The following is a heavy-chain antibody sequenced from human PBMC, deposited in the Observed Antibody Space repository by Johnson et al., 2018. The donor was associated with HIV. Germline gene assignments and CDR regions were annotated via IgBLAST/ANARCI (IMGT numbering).Heavy chain of an antibody. CDR3: ARDDILTGYYDAFDI. V-gene: IGHV3-53*01. Sequence: MQLVESGGGLFQPGGSLRLSCTASGFTFSRSGMHWVRQAPGKGLAWVSVIHRGGSPYYADPVKARFTISRDNSKNTLYLKMNSLRAEDTAVYYCARDDILTGYYDAFDIWGQGTMVTVSS. CDR2: IHRGGSP. J-gene: IGHJ3*02. D-gene: IGHD3-9*01. CDR1: GFTFSRSG.